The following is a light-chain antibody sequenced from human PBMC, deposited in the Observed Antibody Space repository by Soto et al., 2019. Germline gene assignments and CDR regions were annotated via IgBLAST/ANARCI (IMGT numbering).Light chain of an antibody. CDR1: QSVSRF. J-gene: IGKJ2*02. CDR2: DTS. CDR3: QQYDNWPPCT. V-gene: IGKV3-15*01. Sequence: EIVLTQSPGTLSVSPGERVTLSCRASQSVSRFLAWYQQRPGQAPRLLIYDTSTRATGVPARFSGSGSGTEFSLTISSLQSEDFAVYYCQQYDNWPPCTFGQGTKLEVK.